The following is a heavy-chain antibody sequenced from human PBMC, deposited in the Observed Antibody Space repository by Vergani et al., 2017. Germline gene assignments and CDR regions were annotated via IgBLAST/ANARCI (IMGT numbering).Heavy chain of an antibody. J-gene: IGHJ3*02. Sequence: VQLVQSGAEVKKPGESLKISCKGSGYTFTSYDINWVRQATGQGLEWMGWMNPNSGNTGYAQKFQGRVTMTRNTSISTAYMELSSLRSEDTAVYYCARDSGSYYLSTRAFDIWGQGTMVTVSS. CDR2: MNPNSGNT. CDR3: ARDSGSYYLSTRAFDI. V-gene: IGHV1-8*01. D-gene: IGHD1-26*01. CDR1: GYTFTSYD.